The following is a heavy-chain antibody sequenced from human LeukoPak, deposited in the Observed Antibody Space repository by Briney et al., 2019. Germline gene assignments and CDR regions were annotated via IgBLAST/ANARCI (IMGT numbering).Heavy chain of an antibody. V-gene: IGHV4-59*01. D-gene: IGHD3-22*01. CDR3: AKYYYDSSGYGGALDP. J-gene: IGHJ5*02. CDR2: IYYSGST. Sequence: KPSETLSLTCTVFGGSISSYYWSWIRQPPGKGLEWIGYIYYSGSTNYNPSLKSRVTISVDTSKNQFSLKLSSVTAADTAVYYCAKYYYDSSGYGGALDPWGQGTLVTVSS. CDR1: GGSISSYY.